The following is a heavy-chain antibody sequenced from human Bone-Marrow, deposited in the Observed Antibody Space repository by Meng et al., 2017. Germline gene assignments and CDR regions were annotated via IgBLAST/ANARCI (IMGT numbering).Heavy chain of an antibody. D-gene: IGHD6-13*01. V-gene: IGHV3-30*01. Sequence: GESLKISCAASGFTFSSYAMHWVRQAPGKGLERVAVISYDGSNKYYADSVKGRFTISRDNSKNTLYLQMNSLRAEDTAVYYCARGSSWYSPHYYYGMDVWGQGTTVTVSS. CDR2: ISYDGSNK. J-gene: IGHJ6*02. CDR3: ARGSSWYSPHYYYGMDV. CDR1: GFTFSSYA.